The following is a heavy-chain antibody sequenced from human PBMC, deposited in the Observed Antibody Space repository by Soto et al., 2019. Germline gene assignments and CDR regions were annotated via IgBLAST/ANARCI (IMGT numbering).Heavy chain of an antibody. CDR2: IIPLFDSA. V-gene: IGHV1-69*06. J-gene: IGHJ4*02. CDR1: ADTFSNQA. CDR3: AASTFQSGVSGYFHLDH. D-gene: IGHD3-3*01. Sequence: QVHLVQSGTEVKKPGSSVKVSCKPSADTFSNQAFSWVRQAPGQGLEWMGGIIPLFDSASYAQRSHDRVTVTADKFTHTVYMELRSLTSEDTAVYYCAASTFQSGVSGYFHLDHWGQGTLVTVSS.